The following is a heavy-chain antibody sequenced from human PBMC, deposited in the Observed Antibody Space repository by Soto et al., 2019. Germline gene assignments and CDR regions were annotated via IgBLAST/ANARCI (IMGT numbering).Heavy chain of an antibody. J-gene: IGHJ6*02. V-gene: IGHV1-69*13. CDR1: GGTFSSYA. CDR3: ARSVAAAGTGTLGYYYYGMDV. Sequence: SVKVSCKASGGTFSSYAISWVRQAPGQGLEWMGGIIPIFGTANYAQKFQGRVTITADESTSTAYMELSSLRSEDTAVYYCARSVAAAGTGTLGYYYYGMDVWGQGTTVTVSS. D-gene: IGHD6-13*01. CDR2: IIPIFGTA.